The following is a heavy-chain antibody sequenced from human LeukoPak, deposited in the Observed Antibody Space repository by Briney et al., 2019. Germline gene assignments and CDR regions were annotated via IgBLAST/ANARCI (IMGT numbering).Heavy chain of an antibody. CDR3: ARGPRYSSGWSSYYFDY. CDR2: INHSGST. D-gene: IGHD6-19*01. V-gene: IGHV4-34*01. Sequence: SETLSLTCAVYSGSFSGYYWSWIRQPPGKGLEWIGEINHSGSTNYNPSLKSRVTISVDTSKNQFSLKPSSVTAADTAVYYCARGPRYSSGWSSYYFDYWGQGTLVTVSS. J-gene: IGHJ4*02. CDR1: SGSFSGYY.